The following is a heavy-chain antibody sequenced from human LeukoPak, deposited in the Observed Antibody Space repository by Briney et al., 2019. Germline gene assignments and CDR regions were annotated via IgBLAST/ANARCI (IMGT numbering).Heavy chain of an antibody. CDR2: IYHSGST. Sequence: SQTVSLTCTVSGGSISSGGYYWSWIRQHPGKGLEWIGYIYHSGSTYYNPSLKSRVTISVDTSKNQFSLKLSSVTVADTAVYYCARQEVVVAATLATAFDIWGQGTMVTVSS. CDR3: ARQEVVVAATLATAFDI. CDR1: GGSISSGGYY. J-gene: IGHJ3*02. V-gene: IGHV4-31*03. D-gene: IGHD2-15*01.